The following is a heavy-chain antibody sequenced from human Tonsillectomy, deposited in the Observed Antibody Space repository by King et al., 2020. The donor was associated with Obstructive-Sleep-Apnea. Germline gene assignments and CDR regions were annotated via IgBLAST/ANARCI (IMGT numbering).Heavy chain of an antibody. CDR3: ARPSGGHGMDV. CDR1: GLSGRSHEMR. CDR2: LSWDDDK. Sequence: TLKESGPTLVKPTQTLTLTCTFSGLSGRSHEMREAWIRKPPGKALEWLALLSWDDDKRHSPSQKSRLTITKDTSKNQVVLTMTNMDPVDTATYYCARPSGGHGMDVWGQGTTVTVSS. J-gene: IGHJ6*02. V-gene: IGHV2-5*02.